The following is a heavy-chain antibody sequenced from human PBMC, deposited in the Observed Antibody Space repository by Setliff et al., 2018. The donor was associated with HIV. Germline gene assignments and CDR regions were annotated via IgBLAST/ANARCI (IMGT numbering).Heavy chain of an antibody. V-gene: IGHV3-9*01. CDR3: ARDWYSSGWSPLYYMDV. J-gene: IGHJ6*03. CDR1: GFTFGDYA. D-gene: IGHD6-19*01. Sequence: SLRLSCTASGFTFGDYAMHWVRQAPGKGLEWVSGVTSNSGNIDYADSVKGRFTISRDNAKNSLYPQMNSLRAEDTAVYYCARDWYSSGWSPLYYMDVWGKGTTVTVSS. CDR2: VTSNSGNI.